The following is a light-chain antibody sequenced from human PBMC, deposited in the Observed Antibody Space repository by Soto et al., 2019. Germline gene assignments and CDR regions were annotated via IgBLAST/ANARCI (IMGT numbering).Light chain of an antibody. CDR1: QGISSY. V-gene: IGKV1-8*01. Sequence: AIRMTQSPSSLSASTGDRVTITCRASQGISSYLAWYQQKPGKAPKLLIYAASTLQSGVPSRFSGSGSGTDFTLTISCPQSEDFATYYCQQYYSYPLPFGGGTKVDIK. CDR3: QQYYSYPLP. J-gene: IGKJ4*01. CDR2: AAS.